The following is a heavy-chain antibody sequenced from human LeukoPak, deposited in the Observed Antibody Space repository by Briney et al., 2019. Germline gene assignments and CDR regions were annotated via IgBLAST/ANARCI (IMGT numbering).Heavy chain of an antibody. J-gene: IGHJ4*02. CDR2: IRQDGSEK. Sequence: GGSLRLSCAASGFTFGNYWMSWVRQAPGKGLEWVANIRQDGSEKFYVDSVKGRFTISRDNDKTSLYLQMNSVRPEDTAIYFCATVTKVGIDYWGQGTVVTVSS. CDR1: GFTFGNYW. CDR3: ATVTKVGIDY. V-gene: IGHV3-7*01. D-gene: IGHD4-11*01.